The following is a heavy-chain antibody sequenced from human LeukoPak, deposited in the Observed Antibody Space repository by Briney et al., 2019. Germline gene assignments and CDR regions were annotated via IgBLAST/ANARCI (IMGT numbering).Heavy chain of an antibody. Sequence: SETLSLTRTVSGDSISSYYWSWIRQPPGKGLEWIGYIYYSGGTDYNPSLKSRVTISVDTSKNQFSLKLRSVTAADTAVYYCARHVTISGPYDASDIWGQGTMVTV. D-gene: IGHD5-24*01. CDR3: ARHVTISGPYDASDI. CDR1: GDSISSYY. CDR2: IYYSGGT. V-gene: IGHV4-59*08. J-gene: IGHJ3*02.